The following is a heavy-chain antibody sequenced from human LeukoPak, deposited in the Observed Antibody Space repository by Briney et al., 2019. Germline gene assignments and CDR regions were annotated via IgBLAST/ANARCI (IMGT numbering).Heavy chain of an antibody. V-gene: IGHV3-7*01. CDR2: IKQDGSEK. CDR3: VRVGDY. Sequence: GGSLRLSCAGSGFTFSSYWMSWVRQAPGKGLEWVANIKQDGSEKYYVDSVKGRFTISRDNAKNSLYLEMNSLRAEDTAVYYCVRVGDYWGQGTLVTVSS. J-gene: IGHJ4*02. CDR1: GFTFSSYW.